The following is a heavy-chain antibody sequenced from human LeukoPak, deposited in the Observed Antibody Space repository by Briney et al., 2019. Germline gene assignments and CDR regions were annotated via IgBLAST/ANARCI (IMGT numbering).Heavy chain of an antibody. J-gene: IGHJ4*02. Sequence: SVKLSFKASGGTFTIYAISWVRQAPGQGREWMGRIIPILGIANYPQKFQGRVTITADKSTSTAYMELSSLRSEDTAVYYCAGNYYHSSGYRYWGQGTLVTVSS. CDR2: IIPILGIA. CDR3: AGNYYHSSGYRY. D-gene: IGHD3-22*01. V-gene: IGHV1-69*04. CDR1: GGTFTIYA.